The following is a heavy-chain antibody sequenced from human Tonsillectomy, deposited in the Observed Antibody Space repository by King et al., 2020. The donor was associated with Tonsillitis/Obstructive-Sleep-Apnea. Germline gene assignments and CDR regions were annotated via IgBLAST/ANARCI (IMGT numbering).Heavy chain of an antibody. Sequence: EVQLVESGGGLVQPGGSLRLSCAASGFTFSSYEMNWVRQAPGKGLEWVSYISSSGSTIYYADSVKGRFTISRDNAKNSLYLQMNSLRAEDTAVYYCARDQGEAAYDAFDIWGQGTMVTVSS. CDR3: ARDQGEAAYDAFDI. CDR1: GFTFSSYE. V-gene: IGHV3-48*03. CDR2: ISSSGSTI. J-gene: IGHJ3*02. D-gene: IGHD2-21*01.